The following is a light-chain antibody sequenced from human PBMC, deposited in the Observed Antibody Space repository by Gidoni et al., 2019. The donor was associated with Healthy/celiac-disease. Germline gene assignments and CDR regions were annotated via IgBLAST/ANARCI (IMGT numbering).Light chain of an antibody. J-gene: IGKJ2*01. Sequence: EIVLTQSPATLSLSPGERATLSCRASQSVSSYLAWYQQTPGQAPRLLIYDASNRATGIPARFSGSGSGTDFTLTISSLEAEDFVVYYCQQRSNWPPYTFGQGTKLEIK. CDR1: QSVSSY. V-gene: IGKV3-11*01. CDR3: QQRSNWPPYT. CDR2: DAS.